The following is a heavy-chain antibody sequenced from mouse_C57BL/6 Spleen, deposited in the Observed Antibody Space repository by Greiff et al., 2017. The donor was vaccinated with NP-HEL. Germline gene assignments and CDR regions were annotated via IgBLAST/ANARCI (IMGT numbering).Heavy chain of an antibody. CDR1: GYTFTDYY. V-gene: IGHV1-19*01. CDR3: GRTGTTVGATWYFDV. J-gene: IGHJ1*03. CDR2: INPYNGGT. D-gene: IGHD1-1*01. Sequence: VQLQQPGPVLVKPGASVKMSCKASGYTFTDYYMNWVKQSHGKSLEWIGVINPYNGGTSYNQKFKGKATLTVDKSSSTAYMELNSLTSEDSSVYYCGRTGTTVGATWYFDVWGTGTTVTVSS.